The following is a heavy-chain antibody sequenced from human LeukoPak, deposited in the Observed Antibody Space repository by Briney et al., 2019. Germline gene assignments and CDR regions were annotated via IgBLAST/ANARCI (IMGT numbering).Heavy chain of an antibody. Sequence: KAGGSLRLSCAASGFTFSSYSMNWVRQAPGKGLEWVSSISSSSSYIYYADSVKGRFTISRDNAKNSLYLQMNSLRAEDTAVYYCARAATGYSSGWYGDAFDIWGQGTMVTVSS. CDR3: ARAATGYSSGWYGDAFDI. D-gene: IGHD6-19*01. J-gene: IGHJ3*02. V-gene: IGHV3-21*04. CDR1: GFTFSSYS. CDR2: ISSSSSYI.